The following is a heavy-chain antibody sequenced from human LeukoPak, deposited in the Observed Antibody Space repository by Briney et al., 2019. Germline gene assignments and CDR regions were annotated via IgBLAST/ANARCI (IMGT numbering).Heavy chain of an antibody. V-gene: IGHV4-61*02. D-gene: IGHD6-19*01. J-gene: IGHJ4*02. CDR3: ARHSSGWYSVDY. CDR1: GGSISSSSYY. Sequence: PSETLSLTCTVSGGSISSSSYYWGWIRQPPGKGLEWIGRIYTSGSTNYNPSLKSRVTISVDTSKNQFSLKLSSVTAADTAVYYCARHSSGWYSVDYWGQGTLVTVSS. CDR2: IYTSGST.